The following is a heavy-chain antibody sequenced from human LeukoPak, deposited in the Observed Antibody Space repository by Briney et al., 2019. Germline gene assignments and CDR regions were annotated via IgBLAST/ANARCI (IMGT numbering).Heavy chain of an antibody. CDR1: GYTFTSYG. V-gene: IGHV7-4-1*02. CDR2: INTNTGNP. J-gene: IGHJ3*02. CDR3: ARSHYDILTGQPIGSAFDI. D-gene: IGHD3-9*01. Sequence: ASVKVSCKASGYTFTSYGISWVRQAPGQGLEWMGWINTNTGNPTYAQGFTGRFVFSLDTSVSTAYLQISSLKAEDTAVYYCARSHYDILTGQPIGSAFDIWGQGTMVTVSS.